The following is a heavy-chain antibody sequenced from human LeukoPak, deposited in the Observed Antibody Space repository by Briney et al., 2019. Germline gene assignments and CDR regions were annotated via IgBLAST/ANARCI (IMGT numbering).Heavy chain of an antibody. Sequence: SQTLSLTCAISGDSVSSNSAAWNWIRQSPSRGLGWLGRTYHRSKWHYDYAVSVKGRITINPDTSKNQFSLQLNSVTPEDTAVYYCARVVRPAVAGSDWFDPWGQGTLVTVSS. V-gene: IGHV6-1*01. D-gene: IGHD6-19*01. CDR3: ARVVRPAVAGSDWFDP. CDR2: TYHRSKWHY. CDR1: GDSVSSNSAA. J-gene: IGHJ5*02.